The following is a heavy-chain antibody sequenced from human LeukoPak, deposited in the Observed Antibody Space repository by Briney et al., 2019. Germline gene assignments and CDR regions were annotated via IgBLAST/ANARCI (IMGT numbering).Heavy chain of an antibody. CDR3: AKDSYGDSVFDY. CDR2: ISYDGSNK. J-gene: IGHJ4*02. V-gene: IGHV3-30*18. D-gene: IGHD4-17*01. Sequence: PGRSLRLSCAASGFTFSSYGMHWVRQAPGKGLEWVAVISYDGSNKYYADSVKGRFTISRDNSKNTLYLQMNSLRAEDTAVYYCAKDSYGDSVFDYWGQGTLVTVSS. CDR1: GFTFSSYG.